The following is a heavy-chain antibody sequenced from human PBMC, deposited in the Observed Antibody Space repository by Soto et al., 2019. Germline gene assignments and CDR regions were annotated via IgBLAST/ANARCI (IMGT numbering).Heavy chain of an antibody. J-gene: IGHJ4*02. CDR3: ARDPLHYYDSSGYYQDYYFDY. V-gene: IGHV3-33*01. Sequence: PGGSLRLSCAASGFTFSSYGMYWVRQAPGKGLEWVAVIWYDGSNKYYADSVKGRFTISRDNSKNTLYLQMNSLRAEDTAVYYCARDPLHYYDSSGYYQDYYFDYWGQGTLVTVSS. CDR2: IWYDGSNK. D-gene: IGHD3-22*01. CDR1: GFTFSSYG.